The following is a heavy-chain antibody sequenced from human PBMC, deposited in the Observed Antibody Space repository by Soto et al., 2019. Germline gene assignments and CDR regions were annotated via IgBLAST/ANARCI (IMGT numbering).Heavy chain of an antibody. CDR2: IIPILGIA. D-gene: IGHD2-2*01. Sequence: QVQLVQSGAEVQKPGSSVKVSCKASGGTFSSYTISWVRQAPGQGLEWMGRIIPILGIANYAQKFQGRVTITADKSTSTAYMELSSLRSEDTAVYYCARGGYCSSTSCYLTWFDPWGQGTLVTVSS. CDR3: ARGGYCSSTSCYLTWFDP. J-gene: IGHJ5*02. V-gene: IGHV1-69*02. CDR1: GGTFSSYT.